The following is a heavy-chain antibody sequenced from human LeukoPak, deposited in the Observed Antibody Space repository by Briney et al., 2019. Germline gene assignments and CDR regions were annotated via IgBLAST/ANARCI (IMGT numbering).Heavy chain of an antibody. CDR2: INPNSGGT. Sequence: ASVKVSCKAFGYTFIGYYMHWVRQAPGQGLEWMGWINPNSGGTNYTQKFQGRVTMTRDTSISTAYMELSRLRSDDTAVYYCAGRVHYYYYGMDVWGQGTTVTVSS. V-gene: IGHV1-2*02. J-gene: IGHJ6*02. D-gene: IGHD2-15*01. CDR1: GYTFIGYY. CDR3: AGRVHYYYYGMDV.